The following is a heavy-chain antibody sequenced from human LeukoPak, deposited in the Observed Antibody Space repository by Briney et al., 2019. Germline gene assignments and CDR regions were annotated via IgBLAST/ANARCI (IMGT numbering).Heavy chain of an antibody. CDR2: INPNSGGT. CDR3: ARDLGYYDSSGYIYYYYMDV. V-gene: IGHV1-2*02. Sequence: GASVKVSCKASGYTFTGYYMHWVRQAPGQGLEWMGWINPNSGGTNYAQKFQGRVTMTRDTSISTAYMELSRLRSDDTAVYYCARDLGYYDSSGYIYYYYMDVWGKGTTVTVSS. D-gene: IGHD3-22*01. J-gene: IGHJ6*03. CDR1: GYTFTGYY.